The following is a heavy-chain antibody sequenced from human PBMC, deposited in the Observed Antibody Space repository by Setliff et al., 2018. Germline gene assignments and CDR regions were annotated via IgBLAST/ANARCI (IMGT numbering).Heavy chain of an antibody. CDR2: ISSNGYT. V-gene: IGHV4-39*07. CDR1: GGSISSSSFY. Sequence: SETLSHTCTVSGGSISSSSFYWTWIRQPAGTGLEWVGRISSNGYTYYNPSLSGRVTISIDTSKNQFSLRLTSVTAADTAVYYCARVDFTMLQGVLGQWGQGTLVTVSS. CDR3: ARVDFTMLQGVLGQ. J-gene: IGHJ1*01. D-gene: IGHD3-10*01.